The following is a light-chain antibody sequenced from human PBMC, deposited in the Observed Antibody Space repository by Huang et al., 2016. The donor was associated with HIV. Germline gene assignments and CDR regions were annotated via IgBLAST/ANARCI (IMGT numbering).Light chain of an antibody. Sequence: DIVMTQSPDSLAVSLVERATINCKSSQSVLYTSNNKNYLAWYQQKPGQPPKLLISWASTRESGVPDRFSGSGSGTDFTLTITSLQAEDLAVYYCQQYYSTPLTFGGGTKVEIK. CDR1: QSVLYTSNNKNY. V-gene: IGKV4-1*01. J-gene: IGKJ4*01. CDR3: QQYYSTPLT. CDR2: WAS.